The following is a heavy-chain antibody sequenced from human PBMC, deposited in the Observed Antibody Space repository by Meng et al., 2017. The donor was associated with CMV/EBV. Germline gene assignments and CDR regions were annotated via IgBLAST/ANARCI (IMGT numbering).Heavy chain of an antibody. J-gene: IGHJ4*02. CDR1: GFTCRRSG. D-gene: IGHD2-2*01. V-gene: IGHV3-30*02. Sequence: SCAASGFTCRRSGGHWVRQAPGKGLEWVAFIWYDGSNKYYADSVKGRFIISRDNSKNTLYLQMNSLRSEDTAVYYCAKAQTYQNYFDCWGQGTLVTVSS. CDR2: IWYDGSNK. CDR3: AKAQTYQNYFDC.